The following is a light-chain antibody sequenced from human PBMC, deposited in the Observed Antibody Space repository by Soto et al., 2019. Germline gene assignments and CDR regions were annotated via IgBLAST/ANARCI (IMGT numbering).Light chain of an antibody. J-gene: IGKJ3*01. Sequence: DIQMTQSPSSVSASVGDRVTITCRASQDILSWLAWYQQKPGEAPRLLIYASSNLQSGVPSRFSGSGHGTDFTLTISSLQPEDFATYYCQQANSFPITFGPGTRLDIK. CDR1: QDILSW. V-gene: IGKV1-12*01. CDR3: QQANSFPIT. CDR2: ASS.